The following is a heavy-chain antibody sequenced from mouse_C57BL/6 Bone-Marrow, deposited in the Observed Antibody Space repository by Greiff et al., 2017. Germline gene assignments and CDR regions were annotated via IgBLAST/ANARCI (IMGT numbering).Heavy chain of an antibody. CDR3: VRDKAGWYFDV. J-gene: IGHJ1*03. D-gene: IGHD6-1*01. Sequence: EVKLMESGGGLVQPKGSLKLSCAASGFTFNTYAMHWVRQAPGKGLEWVARIRSKSSNYATYYADSVKDRFTISRDDSPSMLYRLMTNLKTEDTAMCYCVRDKAGWYFDVWGTGTTVTVSS. V-gene: IGHV10-3*01. CDR2: IRSKSSNYAT. CDR1: GFTFNTYA.